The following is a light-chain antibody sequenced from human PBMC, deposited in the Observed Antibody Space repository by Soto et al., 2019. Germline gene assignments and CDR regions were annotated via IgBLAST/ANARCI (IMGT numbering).Light chain of an antibody. Sequence: DKLMTETPSTPSASVGDRVTLTCRASQSISTRLTWYPQKPGTAPNLPQFKASSLESGVPSSVSGSGSGTEFTLTISSLQPDDFANYYCHQYNSYPSTFGGGTTV. CDR3: HQYNSYPST. J-gene: IGKJ4*01. V-gene: IGKV1-5*03. CDR1: QSISTR. CDR2: KAS.